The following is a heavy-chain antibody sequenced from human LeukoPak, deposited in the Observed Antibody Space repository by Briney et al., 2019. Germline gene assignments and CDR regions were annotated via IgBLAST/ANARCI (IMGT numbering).Heavy chain of an antibody. V-gene: IGHV4-59*01. CDR1: GGSISSYY. Sequence: SETLSLTCTVSGGSISSYYWSWIRQPPGKGLEWIGYIYYSGTTNYNPSLKSRVTISLDTSKNQFSLKLSSVTAADTAVYYCASADYDDYHIDFWGQGTLVTVSS. CDR3: ASADYDDYHIDF. J-gene: IGHJ4*02. CDR2: IYYSGTT. D-gene: IGHD4-17*01.